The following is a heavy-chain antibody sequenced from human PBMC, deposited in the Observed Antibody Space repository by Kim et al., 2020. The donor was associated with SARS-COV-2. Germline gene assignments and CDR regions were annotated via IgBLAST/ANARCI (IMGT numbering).Heavy chain of an antibody. CDR1: GFTFSSYA. Sequence: GGSLRLSCAASGFTFSSYAMHWVRQAPGKGLEWVAVISYDGSNKYYADSVKGRFTISRDNSKNTLYLQMNSLRAEDTAVYYCARSSRLGELLYDYWGQGTLVTVSS. V-gene: IGHV3-30*04. CDR2: ISYDGSNK. J-gene: IGHJ4*02. CDR3: ARSSRLGELLYDY. D-gene: IGHD3-10*01.